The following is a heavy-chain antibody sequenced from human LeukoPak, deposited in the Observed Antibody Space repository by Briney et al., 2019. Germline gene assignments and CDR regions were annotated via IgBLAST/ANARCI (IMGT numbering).Heavy chain of an antibody. CDR1: GGSISSYY. CDR2: IYYSGST. V-gene: IGHV4-59*01. D-gene: IGHD2-8*01. Sequence: SETLSLTCTISGGSISSYYWSWIRQPPGKGLEWIGYIYYSGSTNYNPSLKSRVTISVDTSKNQFSLKLSSVTAADTAVYYCARDRGYCTNGVCHPGGNYFDYWGQGTLVTVSS. CDR3: ARDRGYCTNGVCHPGGNYFDY. J-gene: IGHJ4*02.